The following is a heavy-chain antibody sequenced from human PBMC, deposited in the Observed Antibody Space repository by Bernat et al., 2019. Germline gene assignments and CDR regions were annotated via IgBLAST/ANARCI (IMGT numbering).Heavy chain of an antibody. Sequence: VQLVESGGGVVQPGRSLRLSCVASGFTFSDYSLHWVRQAPGKGLEWVAVVSYDGRNKYYADSVQARFIISRDDSENTLYLQMDSLKSEDTAVYYCGRDGEALYYYHGMDVWGRGTTVTVSS. J-gene: IGHJ6*02. CDR1: GFTFSDYS. CDR3: GRDGEALYYYHGMDV. V-gene: IGHV3-30*04. D-gene: IGHD3-10*01. CDR2: VSYDGRNK.